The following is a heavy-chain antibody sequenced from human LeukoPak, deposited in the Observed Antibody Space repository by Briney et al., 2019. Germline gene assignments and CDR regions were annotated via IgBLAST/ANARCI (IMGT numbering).Heavy chain of an antibody. Sequence: ASVKVSFKASGGTFSSYANSWVRQAPGQGLEWMGVIIPIFGTANYAQKFQGRVTITADKSTSTAYMELSSLRSEDTAVYYCAHQGGDYYYDSSGYGGAFDIWGQGTMVTVSS. V-gene: IGHV1-69*06. CDR3: AHQGGDYYYDSSGYGGAFDI. CDR1: GGTFSSYA. D-gene: IGHD3-22*01. J-gene: IGHJ3*02. CDR2: IIPIFGTA.